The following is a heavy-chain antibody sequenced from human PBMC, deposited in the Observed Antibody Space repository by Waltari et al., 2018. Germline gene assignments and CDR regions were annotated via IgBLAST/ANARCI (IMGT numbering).Heavy chain of an antibody. CDR3: ARVGTYYDSSGYYYAYYYGMDV. J-gene: IGHJ6*02. Sequence: EVQLVESGGGLVQPGGSLRLSCAASGFTFSSYEMNWVRQAPGKGLEWVSYISSSGSTIYYADSVKGRFTISRDNAKNSLYLQMNSLRAEDTAVYYCARVGTYYDSSGYYYAYYYGMDVWGQGTTVTVSS. V-gene: IGHV3-48*03. CDR2: ISSSGSTI. CDR1: GFTFSSYE. D-gene: IGHD3-22*01.